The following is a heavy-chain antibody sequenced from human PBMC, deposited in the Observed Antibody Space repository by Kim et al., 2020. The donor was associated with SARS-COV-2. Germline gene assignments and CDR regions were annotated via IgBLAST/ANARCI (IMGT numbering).Heavy chain of an antibody. J-gene: IGHJ6*02. CDR3: VGDIVVVPAAITYGMDV. D-gene: IGHD2-2*01. Sequence: SETLSLTCTVSGGSISSYYWSWIRQPPGKGLEWIGYIYYSGSTNYNPSLKSRVTISVDTSKNQFSLKLSSVTAADTAVYYCVGDIVVVPAAITYGMDVWGQGTTVTVSS. CDR2: IYYSGST. V-gene: IGHV4-59*08. CDR1: GGSISSYY.